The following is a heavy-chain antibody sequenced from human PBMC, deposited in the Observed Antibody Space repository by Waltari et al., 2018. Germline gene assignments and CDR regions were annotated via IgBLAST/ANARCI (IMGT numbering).Heavy chain of an antibody. CDR3: AIDLVSSSSIDY. Sequence: QLQLQESGPGLVKPSETLSLTCTVSGGSISSSSYYWGWIRQPPGKGLEWIGSIYYSGSTYYNPSLKSRVTISVDTSKNQFSLKLSSVTAADTAVYYCAIDLVSSSSIDYWGQGTLVTVSS. D-gene: IGHD6-6*01. J-gene: IGHJ4*02. CDR1: GGSISSSSYY. CDR2: IYYSGST. V-gene: IGHV4-39*07.